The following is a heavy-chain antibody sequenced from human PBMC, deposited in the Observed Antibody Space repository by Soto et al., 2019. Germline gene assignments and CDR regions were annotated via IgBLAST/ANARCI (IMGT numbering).Heavy chain of an antibody. Sequence: ASVKVSCKASGYTFTGHYMHWVRQAPGQGLEWMGWINPNSGGTNYAQKFQGWVAMTRDTSISTAYMELSRLRSDDTAVYYCARHGSSNSFFQFDPWGQGTLVTVPS. CDR1: GYTFTGHY. CDR3: ARHGSSNSFFQFDP. J-gene: IGHJ5*02. CDR2: INPNSGGT. D-gene: IGHD2-2*01. V-gene: IGHV1-2*04.